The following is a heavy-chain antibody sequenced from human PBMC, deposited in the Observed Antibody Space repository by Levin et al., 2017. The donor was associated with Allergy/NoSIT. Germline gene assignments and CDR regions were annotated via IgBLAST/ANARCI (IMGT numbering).Heavy chain of an antibody. CDR1: GFTFSSYA. Sequence: PGESLKISCAASGFTFSSYAMHWVRQAPGKGLEWVAVISYDGSNKYYADSVKGRFTISRDNSKNTLYQQMNSLRAEDTAVYYCARGWGGGVTLFDYWGQGTLVTVSS. D-gene: IGHD2-21*02. V-gene: IGHV3-30-3*01. CDR2: ISYDGSNK. CDR3: ARGWGGGVTLFDY. J-gene: IGHJ4*02.